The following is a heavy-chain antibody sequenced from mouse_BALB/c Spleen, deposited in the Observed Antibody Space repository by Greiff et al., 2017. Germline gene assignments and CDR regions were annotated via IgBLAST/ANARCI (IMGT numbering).Heavy chain of an antibody. J-gene: IGHJ4*01. V-gene: IGHV1-87*01. Sequence: VHLVESGAELARPGASVKLSCKASGYTFTSYWMQWVKQRPGQGLEWIGAIYPGDGDTRYTQKFKGKATLTADKSSSTAYMQLSSLASEDSAVYYCARGVYYGSSYADAMDYWGQGTSVTVSS. CDR3: ARGVYYGSSYADAMDY. CDR2: IYPGDGDT. CDR1: GYTFTSYW. D-gene: IGHD1-1*01.